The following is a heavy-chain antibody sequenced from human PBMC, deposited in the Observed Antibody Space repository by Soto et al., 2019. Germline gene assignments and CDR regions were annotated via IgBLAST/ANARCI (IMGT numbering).Heavy chain of an antibody. CDR1: GGSISSYY. J-gene: IGHJ6*03. CDR3: ARVSTGAHPHKVVPADPGRGYYYYYMDV. CDR2: IYYSGST. Sequence: PSETLSLTCTVSGGSISSYYWSWIRQPPGKGLEWIGYIYYSGSTNYNPSLKSRVTISVDTSKNQFSLKLSSVTAADTAVYYCARVSTGAHPHKVVPADPGRGYYYYYMDVWGKGTTVTVSS. D-gene: IGHD2-2*01. V-gene: IGHV4-59*01.